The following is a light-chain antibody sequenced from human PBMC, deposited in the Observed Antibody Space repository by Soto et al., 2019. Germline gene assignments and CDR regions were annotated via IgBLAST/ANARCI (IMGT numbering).Light chain of an antibody. CDR2: GAS. CDR1: QSVRTK. J-gene: IGKJ5*01. V-gene: IGKV3-11*01. Sequence: EILITQSPATLSVSPGEGATLSCRASQSVRTKLAWYQQKAGQAPRLLIYGASTRASGVSDRLSGSGSGTDFILTIRSLEPEDFAVYYCQQRSKVITFGQGTRLEIK. CDR3: QQRSKVIT.